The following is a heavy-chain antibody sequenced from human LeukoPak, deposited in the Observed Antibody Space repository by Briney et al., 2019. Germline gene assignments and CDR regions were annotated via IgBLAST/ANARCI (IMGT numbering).Heavy chain of an antibody. CDR2: INPRGGST. Sequence: ASVKVSCKASGYTFTTYYMHWMRQAPGQGPEWMGIINPRGGSTDYSQKFQGRITMTSDTSTSTVYMELSSLRSDDTAVYFCARVGSAAATADYWGQGTMVTVSS. D-gene: IGHD6-25*01. V-gene: IGHV1-46*01. J-gene: IGHJ3*01. CDR1: GYTFTTYY. CDR3: ARVGSAAATADY.